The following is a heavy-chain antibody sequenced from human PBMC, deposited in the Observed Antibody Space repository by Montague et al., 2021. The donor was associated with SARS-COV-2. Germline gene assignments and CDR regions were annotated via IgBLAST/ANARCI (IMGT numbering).Heavy chain of an antibody. V-gene: IGHV3-30*09. D-gene: IGHD6-19*01. J-gene: IGHJ4*02. CDR3: VRASLIKARIAVAGTTVY. CDR1: GFTFNNYA. Sequence: SRRLSLSASGFTFNNYAMHWVRQAPGKGLEWVAIISYDGSNKYYADSVKGRFAISRDNSKNTLYLQMNSLRAEDTAVYYCVRASLIKARIAVAGTTVYWGQGTLVTISS. CDR2: ISYDGSNK.